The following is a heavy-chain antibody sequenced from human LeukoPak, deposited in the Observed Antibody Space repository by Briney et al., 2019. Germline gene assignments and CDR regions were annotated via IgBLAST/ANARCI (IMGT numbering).Heavy chain of an antibody. Sequence: PGGSLRLSCAASGFTVSSNYMSWVRQAPGKGLEWVSVIYSDRTTYYADSVKGRFTISRDNSKNTLFLQMNSLRVEDTAVYYCAKGVTPSYWGQGTLVTVSS. CDR3: AKGVTPSY. CDR1: GFTVSSNY. CDR2: IYSDRTT. V-gene: IGHV3-53*01. J-gene: IGHJ4*02. D-gene: IGHD2-15*01.